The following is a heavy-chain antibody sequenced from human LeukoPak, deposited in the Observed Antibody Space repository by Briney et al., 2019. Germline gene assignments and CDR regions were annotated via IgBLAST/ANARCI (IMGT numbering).Heavy chain of an antibody. V-gene: IGHV1-46*01. D-gene: IGHD5-24*01. Sequence: GASVKVSCKASGYTFTSYYMHWVRQAPGQGLEWMGIINPSGGSTSYAQKFQGRVTMTRDTSTSTVYMELSSLRSEDTAVYYYARLGGRRDGYNCFVPFDYWGQGTLVTVSS. J-gene: IGHJ4*02. CDR1: GYTFTSYY. CDR3: ARLGGRRDGYNCFVPFDY. CDR2: INPSGGST.